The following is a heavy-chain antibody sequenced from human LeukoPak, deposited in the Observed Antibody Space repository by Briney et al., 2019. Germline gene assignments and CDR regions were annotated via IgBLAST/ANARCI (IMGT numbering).Heavy chain of an antibody. V-gene: IGHV4-39*01. CDR2: IYYSGST. J-gene: IGHJ5*02. CDR3: ARLGTGYDSSGYSIGWFDP. CDR1: GGSISISTYY. Sequence: PSETLSLTCTVSGGSISISTYYWGWIRQPPGKGLEWLGNIYYSGSTYYNPSLKSRVTISVDTSKNQFSLRLSSVTAADTAVYYCARLGTGYDSSGYSIGWFDPWGQGTLVTVSS. D-gene: IGHD3-22*01.